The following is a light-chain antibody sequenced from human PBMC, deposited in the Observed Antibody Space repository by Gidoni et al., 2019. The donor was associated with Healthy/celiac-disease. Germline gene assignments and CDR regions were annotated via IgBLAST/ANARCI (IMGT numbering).Light chain of an antibody. Sequence: QSALTQPPSASGSPGQSVTISCTGTSSDVGGYNYVSWYQQHPGKAPKLMIYEVSKRPSGVPDRFSGSKSGNMASLAVSGLQADDEADYYCSSYAGSNYVVFGGGTKLTVL. J-gene: IGLJ2*01. CDR3: SSYAGSNYVV. CDR1: SSDVGGYNY. V-gene: IGLV2-8*01. CDR2: EVS.